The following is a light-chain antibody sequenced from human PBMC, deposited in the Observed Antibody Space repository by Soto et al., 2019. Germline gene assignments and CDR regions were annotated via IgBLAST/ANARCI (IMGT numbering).Light chain of an antibody. CDR3: QQRSNWPFT. V-gene: IGKV3-15*01. J-gene: IGKJ3*01. CDR1: QRVNSN. Sequence: EIVMTQSPTIVSVSPGERATLSCRASQRVNSNLAWYQQKPGQAPRLLISGASTRAPGIAARFSGSGSGTNFTLSISGLQSADFAVYYCQQRSNWPFTFGPGTKVDIK. CDR2: GAS.